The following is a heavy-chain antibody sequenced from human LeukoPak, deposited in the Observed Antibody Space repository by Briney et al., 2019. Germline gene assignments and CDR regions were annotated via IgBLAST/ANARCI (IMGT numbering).Heavy chain of an antibody. D-gene: IGHD1-26*01. CDR2: ICTSSSTR. Sequence: GGPLRLSCAASGFLFSGYRMQWVRHAAGKGVEWIAYICTSSSTRYYADPVKGRFTISRDNVKNSLSLHMNSLRDEDTAVYSCARDGEWEKQLFHAFDMWGQGTMLT. J-gene: IGHJ3*02. CDR3: ARDGEWEKQLFHAFDM. CDR1: GFLFSGYR. V-gene: IGHV3-48*02.